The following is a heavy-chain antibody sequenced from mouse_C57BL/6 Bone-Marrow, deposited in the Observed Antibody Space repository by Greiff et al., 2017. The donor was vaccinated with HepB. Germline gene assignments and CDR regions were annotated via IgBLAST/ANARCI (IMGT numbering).Heavy chain of an antibody. CDR2: ISSGSSTI. CDR1: GFTFSDYG. D-gene: IGHD1-1*01. J-gene: IGHJ4*01. Sequence: DVKLVESGGGLVKPGGSLKLSCAASGFTFSDYGMHWVRQAPEKGLEWVAYISSGSSTIYYADTVKGRFTLSRDNAKNTLFLQMTSLRSEDTAMYYCARDGGSSLYYYAMDYWGQGTSVTVSS. V-gene: IGHV5-17*01. CDR3: ARDGGSSLYYYAMDY.